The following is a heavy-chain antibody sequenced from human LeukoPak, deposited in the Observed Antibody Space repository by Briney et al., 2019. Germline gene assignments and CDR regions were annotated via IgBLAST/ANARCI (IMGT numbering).Heavy chain of an antibody. V-gene: IGHV3-30*02. CDR2: IRYNGSYK. Sequence: PGGSLRLSCAASGFTFTNYAMHWVRQAPGKGLEWVAFIRYNGSYKYYADSVKGRFTISRDNSKNTLYLQMNSLRAEDAAVYYCAKLSNNYMDVWSKGTTVTVSS. CDR3: AKLSNNYMDV. CDR1: GFTFTNYA. J-gene: IGHJ6*03.